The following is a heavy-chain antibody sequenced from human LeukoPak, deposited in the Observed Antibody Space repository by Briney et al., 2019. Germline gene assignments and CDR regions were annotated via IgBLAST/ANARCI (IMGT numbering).Heavy chain of an antibody. V-gene: IGHV3-53*01. CDR3: ARASRWGRYLDY. J-gene: IGHJ4*02. CDR2: VYPGGST. D-gene: IGHD3-16*01. CDR1: GFTVSSNY. Sequence: PGGSLRLSCAASGFTVSSNYMTWVRQAPGKGLEWVSIVYPGGSTYYADSVKGLFTTSRNNSKNTLYLQTNSQRAEDTTVYYCARASRWGRYLDYWDQGTLVTVSS.